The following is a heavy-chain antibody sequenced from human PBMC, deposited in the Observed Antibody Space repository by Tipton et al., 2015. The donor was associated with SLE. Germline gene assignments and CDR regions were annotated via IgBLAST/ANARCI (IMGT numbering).Heavy chain of an antibody. CDR2: INHTGST. V-gene: IGHV4-39*07. Sequence: TLSLTCTVSGVSISGTSYYWGWIRQPPGKGLEWIGEINHTGSTNYKPSLKSRVTISVDTSKNQFSLKLSSVTAADTAVYSCASGMLTRNAAFEIWGPGTMVTVAS. CDR1: GVSISGTSYY. D-gene: IGHD1-1*01. CDR3: ASGMLTRNAAFEI. J-gene: IGHJ3*02.